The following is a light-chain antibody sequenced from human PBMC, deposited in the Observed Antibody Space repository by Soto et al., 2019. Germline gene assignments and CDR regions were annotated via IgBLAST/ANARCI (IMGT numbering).Light chain of an antibody. J-gene: IGKJ5*01. CDR2: DAF. V-gene: IGKV3-20*01. CDR3: QQYGDSPRT. CDR1: QSVSNNY. Sequence: EIVLTQSPGTLSLSPGERATLSCRASQSVSNNYLAWYQQKPGQAPRLLIHDAFMRATGIPDRFSGSGSGTDFTLTIARLEPEDFAVYYCQQYGDSPRTFGQGTRLEIK.